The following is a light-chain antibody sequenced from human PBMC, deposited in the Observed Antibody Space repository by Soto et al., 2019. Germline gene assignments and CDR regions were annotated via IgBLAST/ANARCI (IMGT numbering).Light chain of an antibody. CDR3: YQYDSSPWT. CDR2: DES. CDR1: QSARRNH. Sequence: EIVMTQSPGTLSLSPGEAATLSCRASQSARRNHLTWYRQKPGQSPRLVIYDESSRATGIPDRFSGSGSGTDFTLTISSLEPEDFAVYFCYQYDSSPWTFGQGTMV. V-gene: IGKV3-20*01. J-gene: IGKJ1*01.